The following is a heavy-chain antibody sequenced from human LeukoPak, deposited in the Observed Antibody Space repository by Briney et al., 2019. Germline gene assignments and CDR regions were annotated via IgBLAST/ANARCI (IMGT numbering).Heavy chain of an antibody. CDR2: ISYHGVDK. Sequence: GGSLRLSCVASGFTFNSYGIHWVRQAPGKGLEWVAVISYHGVDKYYADSVKGRCTVSRDNSQNTVYLQMNSLRTEDSAVYFCAKDLDIVATIGYYGMDVWGKGTTVTVSS. CDR1: GFTFNSYG. CDR3: AKDLDIVATIGYYGMDV. V-gene: IGHV3-30*18. J-gene: IGHJ6*04. D-gene: IGHD5-12*01.